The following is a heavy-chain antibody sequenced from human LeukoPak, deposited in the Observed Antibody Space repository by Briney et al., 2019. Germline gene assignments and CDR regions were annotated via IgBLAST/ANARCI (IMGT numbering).Heavy chain of an antibody. J-gene: IGHJ5*02. CDR1: GFTFSSYA. V-gene: IGHV3-30*04. CDR2: ISYDGSNK. Sequence: GRSLRLSCAASGFTFSSYAMHWVRQAPGKGLEWVAVISYDGSNKYYADSVKGRFTISRDNSKNTLYLQMNSLRAEDTAVYYRARDLDGSGGNWFDPWGQGTLVTVSS. CDR3: ARDLDGSGGNWFDP. D-gene: IGHD3-10*01.